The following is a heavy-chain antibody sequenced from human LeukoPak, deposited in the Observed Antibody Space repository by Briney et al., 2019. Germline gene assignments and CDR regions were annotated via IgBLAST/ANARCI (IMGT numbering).Heavy chain of an antibody. Sequence: PGRSLRLSCAASGFIFSDFAMHWIRQVPGKGLDWVGVISYGGSNQFYADSVKGRLTISKDKSKNSVYLQMNSLRSEDTAVYYCARDGSEFGGVFYYFDYWGQGTLVTVSS. CDR2: ISYGGSNQ. V-gene: IGHV3-30-3*01. CDR1: GFIFSDFA. D-gene: IGHD3-16*01. CDR3: ARDGSEFGGVFYYFDY. J-gene: IGHJ4*02.